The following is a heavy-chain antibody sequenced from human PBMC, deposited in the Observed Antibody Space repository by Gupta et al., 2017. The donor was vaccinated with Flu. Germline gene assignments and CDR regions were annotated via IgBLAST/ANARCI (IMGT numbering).Heavy chain of an antibody. CDR1: GFTLKDYW. CDR2: VNPDGSDT. CDR3: TRDIRTTCVAGSCPRFGP. D-gene: IGHD2-15*01. Sequence: VQPQWSLRLSCAASGFTLKDYWMHWVRQAPGKGLVWVSRVNPDGSDTAYADSVKGRFTISRDNAQNTVFLHMNSLRVEDTDMYYCTRDIRTTCVAGSCPRFGPWGQGTLVTVAS. J-gene: IGHJ5*02. V-gene: IGHV3-74*01.